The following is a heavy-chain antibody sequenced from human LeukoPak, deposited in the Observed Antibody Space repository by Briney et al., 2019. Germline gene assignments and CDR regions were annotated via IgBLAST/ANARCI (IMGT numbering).Heavy chain of an antibody. Sequence: GGSLRLSCAASGFTFSSYWMSWVRQAPGKGLEWVANIKQDGSEKYYVDSVKGRFTISRDNAKNSLYLQMNSLRAEDTAVYYCARDLRYYGSGSYYPPGLEDYYYGMDVWGQGTTVTVSS. CDR2: IKQDGSEK. CDR1: GFTFSSYW. CDR3: ARDLRYYGSGSYYPPGLEDYYYGMDV. V-gene: IGHV3-7*01. D-gene: IGHD3-10*01. J-gene: IGHJ6*02.